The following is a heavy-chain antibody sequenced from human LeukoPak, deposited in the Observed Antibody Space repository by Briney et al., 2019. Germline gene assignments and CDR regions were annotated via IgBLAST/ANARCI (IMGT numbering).Heavy chain of an antibody. CDR1: GHTFTGYY. Sequence: ASVKVSCKASGHTFTGYYMHWVRQAPGQGLEWMGWINPNSGGTNYAQKFQGRVTMTRDTSISTAYMELSRLRSDDTAVYYCARDAELLWFGELLYHNNWFDPWGQGTLVTVSS. D-gene: IGHD3-10*01. CDR3: ARDAELLWFGELLYHNNWFDP. V-gene: IGHV1-2*02. CDR2: INPNSGGT. J-gene: IGHJ5*02.